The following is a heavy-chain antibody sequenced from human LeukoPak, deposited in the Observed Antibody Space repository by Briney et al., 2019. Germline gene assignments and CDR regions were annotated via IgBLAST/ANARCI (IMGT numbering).Heavy chain of an antibody. V-gene: IGHV4-31*03. Sequence: SETLSLTCTVSGGSISSGGYYWSWIRQHPGKDLEWIGYIYYSGSTYYNPSLKSRVTISVDTSKNQFSLKLSSVTAADTAVYYCARDGIGGATAGDDYWGQGTLVTVSS. CDR3: ARDGIGGATAGDDY. D-gene: IGHD3-16*01. CDR2: IYYSGST. CDR1: GGSISSGGYY. J-gene: IGHJ4*02.